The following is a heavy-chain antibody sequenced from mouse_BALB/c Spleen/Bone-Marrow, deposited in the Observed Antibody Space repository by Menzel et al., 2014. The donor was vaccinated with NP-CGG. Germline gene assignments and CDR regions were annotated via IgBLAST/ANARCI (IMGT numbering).Heavy chain of an antibody. J-gene: IGHJ3*01. Sequence: VQLQQSGAELARPGASVKLSCKASGYTFTYYTMYWVKQRPGQGLEWIGYINPNSDYTNYNQKFKDKATLTADKSSSTAYMQLSSLTSEDSAVYYCAREVYRCWFAYWGQGTLVTVSA. CDR2: INPNSDYT. CDR3: AREVYRCWFAY. CDR1: GYTFTYYT. V-gene: IGHV1-4*01. D-gene: IGHD1-1*01.